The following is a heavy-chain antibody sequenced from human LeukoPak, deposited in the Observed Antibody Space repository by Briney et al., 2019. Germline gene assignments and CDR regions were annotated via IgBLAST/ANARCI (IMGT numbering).Heavy chain of an antibody. CDR3: AVRYCSSTSCYSNDAFDI. CDR1: GGTFSSYA. J-gene: IGHJ3*02. CDR2: IIPIFGTA. Sequence: GSSVKVSCKASGGTFSSYAISWVRQAPGQGLEWMGGIIPIFGTANYAQKFQGRVTITADKSTSTAYMELSSLRSEDTAVYYCAVRYCSSTSCYSNDAFDIWGPGTMVTVSS. V-gene: IGHV1-69*06. D-gene: IGHD2-2*01.